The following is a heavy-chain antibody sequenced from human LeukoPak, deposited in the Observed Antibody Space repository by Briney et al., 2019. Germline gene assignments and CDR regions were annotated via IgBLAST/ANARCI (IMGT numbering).Heavy chain of an antibody. CDR1: GGSISSYY. J-gene: IGHJ4*02. CDR3: ARVGRYGYNLEYFDY. V-gene: IGHV4-59*01. Sequence: PSETLSLTCTVSGGSISSYYWSWIRQPPGKGLEWIGYIYYSGSTNYNPSLKSRVTISVDTSKNQFSLKLSSVTAADTAVYYCARVGRYGYNLEYFDYWGQGTLGTVSS. D-gene: IGHD5-24*01. CDR2: IYYSGST.